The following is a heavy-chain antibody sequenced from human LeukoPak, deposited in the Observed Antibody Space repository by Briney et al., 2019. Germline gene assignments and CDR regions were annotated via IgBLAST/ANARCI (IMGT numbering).Heavy chain of an antibody. Sequence: SETLSLTCTVSGGSISSGGYYWSWIRQPPGKGLKWIGYIYHSGSTYYNPSLKSRVTISVDRSKNQFSLKLSSVTAADTAVYYCARVTNMRVVPAAIPAYFDYWGQGTLVTVSS. CDR1: GGSISSGGYY. D-gene: IGHD2-2*02. CDR3: ARVTNMRVVPAAIPAYFDY. V-gene: IGHV4-30-2*01. J-gene: IGHJ4*02. CDR2: IYHSGST.